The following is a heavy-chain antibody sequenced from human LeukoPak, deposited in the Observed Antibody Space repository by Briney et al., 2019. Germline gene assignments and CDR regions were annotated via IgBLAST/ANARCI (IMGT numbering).Heavy chain of an antibody. CDR3: ATDGTPERITIFSHYFDS. J-gene: IGHJ4*02. Sequence: GGSLRLSCAASGFTFSSYAMNWVRQAPGKGLEWVSAISGSGGSTYYADSVKGRFTISRDNSKNTLYLQMNSLRAEDTAVYYCATDGTPERITIFSHYFDSWGQGTLVTVSS. CDR1: GFTFSSYA. CDR2: ISGSGGST. D-gene: IGHD3-9*01. V-gene: IGHV3-23*01.